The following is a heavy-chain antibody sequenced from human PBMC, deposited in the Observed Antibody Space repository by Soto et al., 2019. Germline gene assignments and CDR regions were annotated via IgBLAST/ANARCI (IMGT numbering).Heavy chain of an antibody. J-gene: IGHJ4*02. V-gene: IGHV3-23*01. Sequence: EVQLLESGGGLVQPGGSLRLSCAASEFTFSNYAMNWVRQAPGKGLEWVSTISGSGGNTFYADSVKGRFTISRDNSKNTVYLQMNSLRVEDTAIYYCAKGGPVDYWGQGTLVTVSS. CDR2: ISGSGGNT. CDR3: AKGGPVDY. D-gene: IGHD3-16*01. CDR1: EFTFSNYA.